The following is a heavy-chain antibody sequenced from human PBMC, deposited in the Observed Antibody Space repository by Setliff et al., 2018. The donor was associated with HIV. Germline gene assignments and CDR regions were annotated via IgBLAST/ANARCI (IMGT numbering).Heavy chain of an antibody. CDR3: AREAYDVFTPHAHIDY. CDR1: GFTFDDFG. J-gene: IGHJ4*02. V-gene: IGHV3-20*04. CDR2: INWNGAIT. D-gene: IGHD3-9*01. Sequence: PGGSLRLSCAASGFTFDDFGMTWVRQRPGKGLEWVSGINWNGAITDYADSVKGRFIISRDNAKNSLHLQMNSLRAEYAAFYYCAREAYDVFTPHAHIDYWGQGVLVTVSS.